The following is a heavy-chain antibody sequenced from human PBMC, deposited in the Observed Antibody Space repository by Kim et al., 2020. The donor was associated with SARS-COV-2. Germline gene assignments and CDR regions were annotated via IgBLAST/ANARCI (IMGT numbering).Heavy chain of an antibody. D-gene: IGHD3-10*01. CDR2: I. Sequence: IYYADSVTGRFIVSRDNAKNSVYLQMDSLRDEDTAVYYCARDYGFAFDLWGQGTLVTVSS. J-gene: IGHJ3*01. CDR3: ARDYGFAFDL. V-gene: IGHV3-48*02.